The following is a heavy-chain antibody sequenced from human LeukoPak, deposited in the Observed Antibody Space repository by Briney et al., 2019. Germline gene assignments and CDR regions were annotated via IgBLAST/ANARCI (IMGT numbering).Heavy chain of an antibody. Sequence: GRSLRLSCEASGFSFRTYAMHWVRQAPGQGLEWVARISYDGSDDHYSDSVKGRFTMSRDNAKNTVYLQMHSLQTADTAVYYCARPHSGTHGTSHLWGQGTMVIVSS. V-gene: IGHV3-30*04. D-gene: IGHD1-26*01. CDR2: ISYDGSDD. J-gene: IGHJ3*01. CDR3: ARPHSGTHGTSHL. CDR1: GFSFRTYA.